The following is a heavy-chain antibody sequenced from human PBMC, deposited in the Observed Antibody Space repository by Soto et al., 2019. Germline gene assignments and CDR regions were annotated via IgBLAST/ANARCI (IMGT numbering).Heavy chain of an antibody. V-gene: IGHV4-31*03. J-gene: IGHJ6*02. D-gene: IGHD2-21*01. CDR1: GGSISSGGYY. Sequence: QVQLQESGPGLVKPSQTLSLTCTVSGGSISSGGYYWSWIRQHPGKGLDWIGYIYYSGRTYYNPSLKSRVTISVDTSKTQFSLKLSSVTAADTAVYYCAASCVGCGGFNYYGMDVWGQGTTVTVSS. CDR2: IYYSGRT. CDR3: AASCVGCGGFNYYGMDV.